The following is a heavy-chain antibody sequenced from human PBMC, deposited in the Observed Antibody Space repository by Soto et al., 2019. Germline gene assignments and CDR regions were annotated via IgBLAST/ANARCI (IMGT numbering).Heavy chain of an antibody. CDR1: GFSLSTSEVG. D-gene: IGHD5-18*01. Sequence: QITLKESGPTLVKPTQTLTLTCSFSGFSLSTSEVGVGWIRQPPGKALEWLALIYWDDDKRYSPSLKSRITITKDTSKNQVVLTMTNVDPVDTATYYCAHSAMWIQLYCDYWGQGTLVTVSS. CDR3: AHSAMWIQLYCDY. J-gene: IGHJ4*02. V-gene: IGHV2-5*02. CDR2: IYWDDDK.